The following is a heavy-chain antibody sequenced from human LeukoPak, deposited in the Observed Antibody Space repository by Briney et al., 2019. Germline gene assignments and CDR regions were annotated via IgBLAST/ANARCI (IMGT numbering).Heavy chain of an antibody. CDR3: ARVWRYCSSTSCYAANWFDP. V-gene: IGHV1-8*01. CDR2: MNPNRGNT. CDR1: GYTFTSYD. D-gene: IGHD2-2*01. Sequence: ASVKVSCKASGYTFTSYDINWVRQATGQGLEWMGWMNPNRGNTGYAQKFQGRVTMTRNTSISTAYMELSSLRSEDTAVYYCARVWRYCSSTSCYAANWFDPWGQGTLVTVSS. J-gene: IGHJ5*02.